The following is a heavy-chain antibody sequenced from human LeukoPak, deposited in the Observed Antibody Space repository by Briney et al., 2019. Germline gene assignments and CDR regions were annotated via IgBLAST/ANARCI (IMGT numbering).Heavy chain of an antibody. CDR3: ARDRYSSGWYLRGYFDY. Sequence: GRSLRLSCAASGFTFSSYGMHWVRQAPGKGLEWVAVIWYDGSNKYYADSVKGRFTISRDNSKNTLYLQMNSLRAEDTAVYYCARDRYSSGWYLRGYFDYWGQGTLVTVSS. CDR1: GFTFSSYG. V-gene: IGHV3-33*01. CDR2: IWYDGSNK. D-gene: IGHD6-19*01. J-gene: IGHJ4*02.